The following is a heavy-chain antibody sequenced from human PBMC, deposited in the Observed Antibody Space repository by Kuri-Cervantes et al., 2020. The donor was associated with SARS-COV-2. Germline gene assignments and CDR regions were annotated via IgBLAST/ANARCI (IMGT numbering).Heavy chain of an antibody. J-gene: IGHJ4*02. CDR3: ARDGNAETALGY. D-gene: IGHD1-14*01. CDR1: GFTFSSYA. CDR2: ISYDGSNK. Sequence: GESLKISCAASGFTFSSYAMHWVRQAPGKGLEWVAVISYDGSNKYYADSVKGRFTISRDNSKNTLYLQMNSLRAEDTAVYYCARDGNAETALGYWGQGTLVTVSS. V-gene: IGHV3-30-3*01.